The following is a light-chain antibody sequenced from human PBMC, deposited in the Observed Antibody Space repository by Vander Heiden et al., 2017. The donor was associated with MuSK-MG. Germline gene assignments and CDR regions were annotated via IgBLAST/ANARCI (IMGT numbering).Light chain of an antibody. CDR2: DVS. J-gene: IGLJ2*01. V-gene: IGLV2-14*01. CDR1: SSDVGGYNY. CDR3: SSYTSSSTGV. Sequence: QSALPQPASVSGSPGPSITISCTGTSSDVGGYNYVSWYQQHPGNAPILSSYDVSNRPSGVANRFSGSKSGTTASLTISGLQAEDDADYYCSSYTSSSTGVFGGGTKLTVL.